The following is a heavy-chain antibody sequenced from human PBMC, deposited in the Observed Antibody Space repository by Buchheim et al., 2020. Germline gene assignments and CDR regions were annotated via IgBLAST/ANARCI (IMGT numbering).Heavy chain of an antibody. CDR2: ISYDGSNK. V-gene: IGHV3-30-3*01. CDR3: ARELIAAAGPIYFDY. CDR1: GFTFSSYA. D-gene: IGHD6-13*01. J-gene: IGHJ4*02. Sequence: QVQLVESGGGVVQPGRSLRLSCAASGFTFSSYAMHWVRQAPGKGLEWVAVISYDGSNKYYADSVKGRFTISRDNSKNTLYLQMNSLRAEDTAVYYCARELIAAAGPIYFDYWGQGTL.